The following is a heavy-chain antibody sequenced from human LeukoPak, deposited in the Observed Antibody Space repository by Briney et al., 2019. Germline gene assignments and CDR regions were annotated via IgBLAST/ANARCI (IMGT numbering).Heavy chain of an antibody. Sequence: GRSLRLSCAASGFTFDVYAMHWVRQAPGKGLEWVSGISWNSGSIGYADSVKGRFTISRDNAKNSLYLQMNSLRAEDMALYYCAKDIGQIAAAAGYFDLWGRGTLVTVSS. V-gene: IGHV3-9*03. D-gene: IGHD6-13*01. CDR3: AKDIGQIAAAAGYFDL. J-gene: IGHJ2*01. CDR1: GFTFDVYA. CDR2: ISWNSGSI.